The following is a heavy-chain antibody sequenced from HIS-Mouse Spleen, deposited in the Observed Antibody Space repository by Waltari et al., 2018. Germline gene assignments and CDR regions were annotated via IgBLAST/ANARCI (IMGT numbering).Heavy chain of an antibody. CDR3: AKDTSGSYSDY. CDR1: GFTFSSYG. Sequence: QVQPVESGGGVVQPGRSLRLSCAASGFTFSSYGMHWVRQAPGKGLEWVAVISYDGSNKYYADSVKGRFTISRDNSKNTLYLQMNSLRAEDTAVYYCAKDTSGSYSDYWGQGTLVTVSS. V-gene: IGHV3-30*18. D-gene: IGHD1-26*01. CDR2: ISYDGSNK. J-gene: IGHJ4*02.